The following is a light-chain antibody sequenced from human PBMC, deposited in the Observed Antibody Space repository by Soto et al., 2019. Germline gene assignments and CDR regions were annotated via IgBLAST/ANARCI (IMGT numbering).Light chain of an antibody. Sequence: EIVLTQSPATLSLSPGERATPSCGASKRFKTNLAWYHQKPGQAPRRLNYVASTRYTGIPARFSGSGSGTDFTLTISTLEPEDFAVYYCQQRSNWPFTFGPGTKVDIK. J-gene: IGKJ3*01. CDR2: VAS. V-gene: IGKV3-11*01. CDR1: KRFKTN. CDR3: QQRSNWPFT.